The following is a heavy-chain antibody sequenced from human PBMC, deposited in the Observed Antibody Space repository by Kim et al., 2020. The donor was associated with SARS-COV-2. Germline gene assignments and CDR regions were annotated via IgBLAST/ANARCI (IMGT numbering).Heavy chain of an antibody. V-gene: IGHV3-21*01. CDR3: ARDRNRLSSTSCFDP. CDR2: ISSSSSYI. D-gene: IGHD2-2*01. J-gene: IGHJ5*02. Sequence: GGSLRLSCATSGFTFSSYSMNWVRQAPGKGLEWVSSISSSSSYIYYADSVKGRFTISRDNAKNSLYLQMNSLRAEDTAVYYCARDRNRLSSTSCFDPWGQGTLVTVSS. CDR1: GFTFSSYS.